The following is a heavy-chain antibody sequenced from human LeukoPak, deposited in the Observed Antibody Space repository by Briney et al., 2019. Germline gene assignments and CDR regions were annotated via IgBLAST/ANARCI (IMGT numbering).Heavy chain of an antibody. CDR1: GFTFSNAW. D-gene: IGHD6-13*01. CDR3: AKDIHAGSSWSSSSFDY. J-gene: IGHJ4*02. CDR2: IKSKTDGGTT. V-gene: IGHV3-15*05. Sequence: GGSLRLSCAASGFTFSNAWMSWVRQAPGKGLEWVGRIKSKTDGGTTDYAAPVKGRFTISRDDSKNTLYLQMNSLRAEDTALYYCAKDIHAGSSWSSSSFDYWGQGTLVTVSS.